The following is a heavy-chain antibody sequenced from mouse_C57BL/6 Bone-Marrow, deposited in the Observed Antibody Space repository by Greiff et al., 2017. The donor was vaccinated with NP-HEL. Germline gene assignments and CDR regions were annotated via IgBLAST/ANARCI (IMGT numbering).Heavy chain of an antibody. CDR2: IDPSDSET. V-gene: IGHV1-52*01. J-gene: IGHJ4*01. Sequence: QVQLQQPGAELVRPGSSVKLSCKASGYTFTSYWMHWVKQRPIQGLEWIGNIDPSDSETPYNQKFKDKATLTVDKSSSTADMQLSSLTSEDSAVYYCARMGYDYDGAMDYWGQGTSVTVSS. CDR1: GYTFTSYW. CDR3: ARMGYDYDGAMDY. D-gene: IGHD2-4*01.